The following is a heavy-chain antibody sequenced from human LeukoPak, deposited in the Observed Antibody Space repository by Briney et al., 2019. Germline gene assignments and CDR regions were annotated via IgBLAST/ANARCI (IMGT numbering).Heavy chain of an antibody. CDR2: ISYDGSDN. CDR1: GFLFSSYC. D-gene: IGHD2-21*02. Sequence: GKSLRLSCAASGFLFSSYCFHWVRQAPGKGLEWVAAISYDGSDNYYAESVKGRFTISRDNSKDTLYLQMNSLRTEDTAVYYCGRGGNIGVVAALNPWAQGPLVAVS. V-gene: IGHV3-30*14. J-gene: IGHJ5*02. CDR3: GRGGNIGVVAALNP.